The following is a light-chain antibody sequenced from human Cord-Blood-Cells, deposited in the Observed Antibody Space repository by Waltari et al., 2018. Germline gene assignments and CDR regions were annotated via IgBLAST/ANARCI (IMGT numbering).Light chain of an antibody. CDR2: WAS. CDR1: KSVLYCSNNKNY. J-gene: IGKJ4*01. V-gene: IGKV4-1*01. CDR3: EEYYRTPLT. Sequence: VMTQSPDALAVSLGARATINCNSSKSVLYCSNNKNYVAWYQQKLGQTPKRHIYWASTREWGFPVRYSGTGSGTDVTPTISSLQPEDGAVGYCEEYYRTPLTCGGGTKVEIK.